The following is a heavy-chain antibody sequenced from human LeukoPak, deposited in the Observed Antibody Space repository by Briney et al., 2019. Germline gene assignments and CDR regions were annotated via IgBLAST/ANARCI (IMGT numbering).Heavy chain of an antibody. V-gene: IGHV1-46*01. D-gene: IGHD6-13*01. J-gene: IGHJ3*02. Sequence: GASVKVSCKASGYTFTSYYMHWVRQAPGQGLEWMGIINPSGGSTSYAQKFQGRVTMTRDTSTSTVYMELSSLRSEDTAVYYCARGYAGSWYQGFEEDAFDIWGQGTMVTVSS. CDR1: GYTFTSYY. CDR2: INPSGGST. CDR3: ARGYAGSWYQGFEEDAFDI.